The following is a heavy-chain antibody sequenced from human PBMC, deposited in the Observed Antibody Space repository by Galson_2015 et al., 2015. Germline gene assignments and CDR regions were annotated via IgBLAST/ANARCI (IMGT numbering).Heavy chain of an antibody. J-gene: IGHJ6*02. D-gene: IGHD4-17*01. CDR1: GYSFTSYW. CDR3: ARYVAALDYGDYLMYMGV. Sequence: QSGAEVKKPGESLKISCKGSGYSFTSYWIGWVRQMPGRGLGWMGIIYPGDSDTRYSPSFQSQVTISADKSSSTAYLQWSSLKASDTAMYYCARYVAALDYGDYLMYMGVWGRGTTVPVSS. CDR2: IYPGDSDT. V-gene: IGHV5-51*03.